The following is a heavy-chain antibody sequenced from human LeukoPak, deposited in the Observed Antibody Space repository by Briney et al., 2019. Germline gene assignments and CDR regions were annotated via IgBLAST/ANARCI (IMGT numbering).Heavy chain of an antibody. CDR3: ARGGGSGTYSGDY. CDR2: ISSSGATT. V-gene: IGHV3-48*02. D-gene: IGHD1-26*01. J-gene: IGHJ4*01. Sequence: GGSLRLSCEASGFTLSSYWMNWVRQAPGKGLEWVSYISSSGATTYYADSVKGRFTISRDNARNSLFLQMNSLRDEDTAVYFCARGGGSGTYSGDYWGHGTLVTVSS. CDR1: GFTLSSYW.